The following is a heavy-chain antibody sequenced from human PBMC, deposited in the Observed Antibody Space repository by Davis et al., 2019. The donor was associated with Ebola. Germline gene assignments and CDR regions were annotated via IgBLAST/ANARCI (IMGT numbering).Heavy chain of an antibody. CDR2: ISWNSGSI. CDR3: AKDASAVTTNWFDP. D-gene: IGHD4-17*01. J-gene: IGHJ5*02. CDR1: GFTFDDYA. Sequence: SCAASGFTFDDYAMHWVRQAPGKGLEWVSGISWNSGSIGYADSVKGRFTISRDNAKNSLYLQMNSLRAEDTALYYCAKDASAVTTNWFDPWGQGTLVTVSS. V-gene: IGHV3-9*01.